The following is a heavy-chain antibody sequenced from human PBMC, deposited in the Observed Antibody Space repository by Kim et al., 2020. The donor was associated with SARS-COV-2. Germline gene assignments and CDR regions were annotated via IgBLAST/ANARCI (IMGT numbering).Heavy chain of an antibody. Sequence: GGSLRLSCAASGFTFRSYWMSWIRQAPGKGLEWVANIKQDGSEKYYVDSVKGRFTISRDNAKNSLYLQMNSLRAEATAVYYCARALAVFVGYYYSMDVCGEGNAVTVSA. V-gene: IGHV3-7*03. CDR2: IKQDGSEK. D-gene: IGHD2-21*01. CDR1: GFTFRSYW. CDR3: ARALAVFVGYYYSMDV. J-gene: IGHJ6*04.